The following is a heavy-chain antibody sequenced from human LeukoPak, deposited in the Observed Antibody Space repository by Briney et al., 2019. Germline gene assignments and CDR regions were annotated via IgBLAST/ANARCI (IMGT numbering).Heavy chain of an antibody. CDR3: ARVSYDTFSFDY. CDR1: TGSISTSGYY. D-gene: IGHD3-9*01. J-gene: IGHJ4*02. V-gene: IGHV4-31*03. CDR2: IYHNGNA. Sequence: PSETLSLTCTVSTGSISTSGYYWSWIRQHPGQGLEWIGYIYHNGNAYFSPSLKSRASLSVDTSEDQFSLQLSSVTAADTAVYFCARVSYDTFSFDYWGQGTLVSVSS.